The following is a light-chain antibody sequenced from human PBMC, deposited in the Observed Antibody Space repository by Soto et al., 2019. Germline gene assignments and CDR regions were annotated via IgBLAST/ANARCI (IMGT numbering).Light chain of an antibody. CDR1: QGISNS. CDR2: AAS. Sequence: DDQMTQSPSSLSASVGDRVTITCRASQGISNSLAWYQQKPGKVPKLLIYAASTLQSGVPSRFSGSGSGTDFTLTISSLQPEDVATYYCQQYGSSPWITFGQGTRLEIK. V-gene: IGKV1-27*01. J-gene: IGKJ5*01. CDR3: QQYGSSPWIT.